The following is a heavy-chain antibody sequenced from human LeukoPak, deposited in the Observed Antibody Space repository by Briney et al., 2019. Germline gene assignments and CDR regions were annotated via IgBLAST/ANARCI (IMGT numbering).Heavy chain of an antibody. V-gene: IGHV3-21*01. D-gene: IGHD6-19*01. CDR3: ASSGPIAVAFFDY. J-gene: IGHJ4*02. CDR2: ISGTSNYI. Sequence: PGGSPRLSCAASGFTFSSYSMHWVRQAPGKGLEWVSSISGTSNYIYYGDSVKGRFTISRDDAKNSQYLQMNSLRAEDTAVYYCASSGPIAVAFFDYWGQGILVTVSS. CDR1: GFTFSSYS.